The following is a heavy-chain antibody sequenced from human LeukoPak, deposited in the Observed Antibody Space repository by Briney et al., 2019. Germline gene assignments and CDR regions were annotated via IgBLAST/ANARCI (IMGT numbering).Heavy chain of an antibody. CDR2: ISGSGGST. V-gene: IGHV3-23*01. Sequence: GGSLRLSCAASGFTFSSYAMSWVRQAPGKGLEWVSAISGSGGSTYYADSVKGRFTISRDNSKNTLYLQMKSLRAEDTAVYYCAKGVWATILTNDAFDIWGQGTMVTVSS. CDR1: GFTFSSYA. J-gene: IGHJ3*02. D-gene: IGHD3-9*01. CDR3: AKGVWATILTNDAFDI.